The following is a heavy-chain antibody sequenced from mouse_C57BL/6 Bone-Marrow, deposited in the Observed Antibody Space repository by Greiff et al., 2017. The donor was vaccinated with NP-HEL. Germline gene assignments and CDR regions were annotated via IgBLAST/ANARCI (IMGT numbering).Heavy chain of an antibody. CDR2: ISDGGSYT. J-gene: IGHJ1*03. V-gene: IGHV5-4*03. CDR1: GFTFSSYA. D-gene: IGHD1-1*01. CDR3: AILLRYHWYFDV. Sequence: EVKLMESGGGLVKPGGSLKLSCAASGFTFSSYAMSWVRQTPEKRLEWVATISDGGSYTYYPDNVKGRFTISRDNAKNNLYLQMSHLKSEDTAMYYCAILLRYHWYFDVWGTGTTVTVSS.